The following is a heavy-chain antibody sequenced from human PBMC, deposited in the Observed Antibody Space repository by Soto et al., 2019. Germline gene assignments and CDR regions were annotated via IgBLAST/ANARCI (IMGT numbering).Heavy chain of an antibody. D-gene: IGHD5-12*01. Sequence: QVQLVQSGAEVTKPGASVKVSCKASGYTFSTYGISWVRQDPGQGLKWMGWTSGNNDKKNYSQKFKGRVTMTTDTSTNTAYLELRSLSTDDTALYYCARESRGYEDYWGQGTLVIVSS. V-gene: IGHV1-18*01. CDR3: ARESRGYEDY. J-gene: IGHJ4*02. CDR2: TSGNNDKK. CDR1: GYTFSTYG.